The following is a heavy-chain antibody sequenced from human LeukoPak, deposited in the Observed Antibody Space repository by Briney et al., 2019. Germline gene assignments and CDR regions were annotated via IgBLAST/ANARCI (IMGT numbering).Heavy chain of an antibody. Sequence: GESLKISCKGSGYSFTSYWIGWVRQMPGKGLEWMGVIYPGDSDTRYSPSFQGQVTISADKSISTAYLQWSSLKASDTAMYYCARHGLDYYGSSGYYAGLDFWGQGTLVTVSS. D-gene: IGHD3-22*01. J-gene: IGHJ4*02. V-gene: IGHV5-51*01. CDR3: ARHGLDYYGSSGYYAGLDF. CDR1: GYSFTSYW. CDR2: IYPGDSDT.